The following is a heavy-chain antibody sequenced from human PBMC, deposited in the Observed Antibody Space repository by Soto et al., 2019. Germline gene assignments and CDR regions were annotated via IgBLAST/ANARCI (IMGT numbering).Heavy chain of an antibody. CDR3: ARAFYDFWSGYYTTLGSNEYFDY. CDR1: GYTFTSYD. D-gene: IGHD3-3*01. Sequence: QVQLVQSGAEVKKPGASVKVSCEASGYTFTSYDINWVRQATGQGLEWMGWMNRNSGNTGYAQKFRGRVTMTRNTSISTAYMELSSLRSEDTAVYYCARAFYDFWSGYYTTLGSNEYFDYWGQGTLVTVSS. V-gene: IGHV1-8*01. CDR2: MNRNSGNT. J-gene: IGHJ4*02.